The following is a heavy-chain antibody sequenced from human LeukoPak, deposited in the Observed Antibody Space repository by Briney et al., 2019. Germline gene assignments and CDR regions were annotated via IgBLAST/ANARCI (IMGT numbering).Heavy chain of an antibody. V-gene: IGHV4-4*07. CDR2: IHTSGST. D-gene: IGHD5-18*01. CDR3: ARDVDTATLDY. J-gene: IGHJ4*02. CDR1: GGSISSYY. Sequence: ASETLSLTCTFSGGSISSYYWSWIRQPAGKGLEWIGRIHTSGSTNYNPSLKSRVAMSVDTSKNQFSLKLSSVTAADTAVYYCARDVDTATLDYWGQGTLVTVSS.